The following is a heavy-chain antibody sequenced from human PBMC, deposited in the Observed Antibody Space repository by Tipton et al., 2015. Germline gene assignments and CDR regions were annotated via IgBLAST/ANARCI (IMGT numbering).Heavy chain of an antibody. D-gene: IGHD3-22*01. CDR2: MNPNSGNT. Sequence: QVQLVQSGAEVKKPGASVKVSCKASGYTFSSYDINWVRQATGQGLEWMGWMNPNSGNTGYAQKFQGRVTMTRNTSISTAYMELSSLRSEDTAVYYCARVVKFRDRGFYHVSSGPLGWFDPWGQGAPVTVSS. CDR1: GYTFSSYD. J-gene: IGHJ5*02. V-gene: IGHV1-8*01. CDR3: ARVVKFRDRGFYHVSSGPLGWFDP.